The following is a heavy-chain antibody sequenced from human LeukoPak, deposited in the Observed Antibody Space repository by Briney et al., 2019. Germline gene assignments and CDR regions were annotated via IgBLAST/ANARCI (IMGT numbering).Heavy chain of an antibody. CDR3: AKRVPYSSSSVYFDY. CDR1: GFTFSNYA. Sequence: GGSLRLSCATSGFTFSNYAMSWVRQAPGKELEWLAAIRYSGRTTYYADSVEGRFTISRDNSKNTLYLQMNSLRAEDAAVYYCAKRVPYSSSSVYFDYWGQGTLVTVSS. J-gene: IGHJ4*02. V-gene: IGHV3-23*01. D-gene: IGHD6-6*01. CDR2: IRYSGRTT.